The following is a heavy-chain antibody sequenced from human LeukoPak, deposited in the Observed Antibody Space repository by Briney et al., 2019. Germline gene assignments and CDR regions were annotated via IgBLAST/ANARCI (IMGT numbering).Heavy chain of an antibody. V-gene: IGHV1-18*01. CDR2: ISAYNGNT. CDR1: GYTFTIYG. J-gene: IGHJ4*02. CDR3: ARGKITMIVDGSFDY. D-gene: IGHD3-22*01. Sequence: ASVKVSCKASGYTFTIYGISWVRQAPGQGLEWMGWISAYNGNTNYAQKLQGRVTMTTDTSTSTAYMELRSLRSDDTAVYYCARGKITMIVDGSFDYWGQGTLVTVSS.